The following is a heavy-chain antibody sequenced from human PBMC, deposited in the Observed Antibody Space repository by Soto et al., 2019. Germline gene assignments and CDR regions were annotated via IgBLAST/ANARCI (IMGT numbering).Heavy chain of an antibody. CDR2: INHSGST. D-gene: IGHD1-1*01. J-gene: IGHJ4*02. CDR3: ASTIRGFCDY. V-gene: IGHV4-34*01. CDR1: GGSFSGYY. Sequence: SETLSLTCAVYGGSFSGYYWSWIRQPPGKGLEWIGEINHSGSTNYNPSLKSRVTISVDTSKNQFSLKLSSVTAADTAVYYCASTIRGFCDYWGQGTLVTVSS.